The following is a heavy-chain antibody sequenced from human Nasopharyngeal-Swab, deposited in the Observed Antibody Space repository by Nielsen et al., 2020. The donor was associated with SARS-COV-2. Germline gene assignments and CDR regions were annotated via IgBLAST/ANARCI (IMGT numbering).Heavy chain of an antibody. J-gene: IGHJ4*02. CDR3: ASGGSGSYPYY. V-gene: IGHV5-10-1*01. CDR1: GYSFTSYW. Sequence: GESLKISCKGSGYSFTSYWVSWVRQMPGKGLEWMGRIDPSDSYTNYSPSFQGHVTISADKSISTAYLQWSSLKASDTAMYYCASGGSGSYPYYWGQGTLVTVSS. CDR2: IDPSDSYT. D-gene: IGHD3-10*01.